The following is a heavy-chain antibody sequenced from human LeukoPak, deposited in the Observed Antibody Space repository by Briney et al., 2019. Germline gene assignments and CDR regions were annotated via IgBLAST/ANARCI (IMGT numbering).Heavy chain of an antibody. D-gene: IGHD6-13*01. V-gene: IGHV4-34*01. J-gene: IGHJ4*02. CDR2: INHSGST. CDR1: GGSFSGYY. CDR3: ARLRAVTRSSSWLQVRRRFDY. Sequence: PSETLSLTCAVYGGSFSGYYWSWIRQPPGKGLEWIREINHSGSTNYNPSLKSRVTISVDTSKNQFSLKLSSVTAADTAVYYCARLRAVTRSSSWLQVRRRFDYWGQGTLVTVSS.